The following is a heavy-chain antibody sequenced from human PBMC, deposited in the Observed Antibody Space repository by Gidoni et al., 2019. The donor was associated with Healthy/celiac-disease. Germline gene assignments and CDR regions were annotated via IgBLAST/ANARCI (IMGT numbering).Heavy chain of an antibody. CDR2: ISYDAINK. J-gene: IGHJ6*02. V-gene: IGHV3-30*18. Sequence: QVQLVESGGGVVQPGRSLRLSCAASGLTFSNYGMHWVRQAPGKGLEWVAVISYDAINKYYADSVKGRFTISRDNSKNTLYLQMNSLRAEDTAVYYCAKVVPAYLYYYYGMDVWGQGTTVTVSS. CDR3: AKVVPAYLYYYYGMDV. CDR1: GLTFSNYG. D-gene: IGHD2-2*01.